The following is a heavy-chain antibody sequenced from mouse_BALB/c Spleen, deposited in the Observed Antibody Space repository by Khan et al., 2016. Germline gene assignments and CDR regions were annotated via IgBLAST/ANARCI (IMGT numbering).Heavy chain of an antibody. Sequence: QVQLQQSGAELMKPGASVKISCKATGYTISRYWIEWVKQRPGHGLEWIGEILPGSGSANYNEKFKGKATFTADTSSNTVFMQISSLTSEDSAVYDCARKVTDYYGNLYGMDRWGQGTSVTVAS. D-gene: IGHD1-1*01. J-gene: IGHJ4*01. CDR3: ARKVTDYYGNLYGMDR. CDR1: GYTISRYW. V-gene: IGHV1-9*01. CDR2: ILPGSGSA.